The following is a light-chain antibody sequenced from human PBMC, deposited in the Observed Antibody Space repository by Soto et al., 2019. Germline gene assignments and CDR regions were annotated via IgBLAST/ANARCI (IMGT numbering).Light chain of an antibody. V-gene: IGLV2-14*01. CDR1: SSDVGGFNY. J-gene: IGLJ2*01. CDR2: DVS. CDR3: ASYTRSITVV. Sequence: QSVLTQPASVSGSPGQSITISCTGTSSDVGGFNYVSWYQQHPAKAPKLIIFDVSNRPSGVSNRFSGSKSGDTASLTISGLQAEDEADYYCASYTRSITVVFGGGTKLTVL.